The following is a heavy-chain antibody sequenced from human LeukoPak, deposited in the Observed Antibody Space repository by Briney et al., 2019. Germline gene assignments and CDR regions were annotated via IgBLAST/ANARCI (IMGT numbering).Heavy chain of an antibody. CDR1: GGSISSYC. V-gene: IGHV4-59*01. D-gene: IGHD3-10*01. J-gene: IGHJ6*02. CDR3: ARAGGYYSYYYGMDV. Sequence: SETLSLTCTVSGGSISSYCWSWIRQPPGKGLEWIGYIYYSGSTNYNPSLKSRVTISVDTSKNQFSLKLSSVTAADTAVYYCARAGGYYSYYYGMDVWGQGTTVTVSS. CDR2: IYYSGST.